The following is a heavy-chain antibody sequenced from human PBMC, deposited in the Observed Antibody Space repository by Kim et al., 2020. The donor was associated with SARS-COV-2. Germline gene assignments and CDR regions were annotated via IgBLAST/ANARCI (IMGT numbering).Heavy chain of an antibody. D-gene: IGHD3-10*01. V-gene: IGHV7-4-1*02. CDR2: P. Sequence: PTYAQGFTGRFVFSLDTSVSTAYLQISSLKAEDTAVYYCARDGGLSDFDYWGQGTLVTVSS. J-gene: IGHJ4*02. CDR3: ARDGGLSDFDY.